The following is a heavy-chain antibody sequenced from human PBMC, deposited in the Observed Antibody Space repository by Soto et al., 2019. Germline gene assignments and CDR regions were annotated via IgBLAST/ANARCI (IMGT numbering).Heavy chain of an antibody. J-gene: IGHJ6*02. Sequence: QVQLVQSGAEVKKPGSSVQVSCTASGGTVSSYAISWVRQAPGQGLEWMGGIIPIFGTANYAQKFQGRVTITADESTSTAYMELSSLRSEDTAVYYCAAAAERGYYGMDVWGQGTTVTVSS. CDR2: IIPIFGTA. CDR3: AAAAERGYYGMDV. D-gene: IGHD6-13*01. V-gene: IGHV1-69*01. CDR1: GGTVSSYA.